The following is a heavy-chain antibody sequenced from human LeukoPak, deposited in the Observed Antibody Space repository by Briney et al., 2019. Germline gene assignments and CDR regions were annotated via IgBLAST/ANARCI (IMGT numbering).Heavy chain of an antibody. V-gene: IGHV3-7*01. D-gene: IGHD5-18*01. CDR3: ARDLAYSRLDY. CDR2: INPDGNKK. Sequence: GGSLRLSCAVSGLTFSSSWMDWVRQAPGKGLEWVASINPDGNKKYSADSVKGRFTISRDNAESSLYLQMNSLRVEDTAFYYCARDLAYSRLDYWGQGMLVTVSS. CDR1: GLTFSSSW. J-gene: IGHJ4*02.